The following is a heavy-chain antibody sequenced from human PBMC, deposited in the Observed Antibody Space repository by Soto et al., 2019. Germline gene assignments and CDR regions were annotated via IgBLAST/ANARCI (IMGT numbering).Heavy chain of an antibody. D-gene: IGHD3-22*01. J-gene: IGHJ3*02. CDR1: GGSISSGDYY. CDR3: ARDQWFSCPFDI. V-gene: IGHV4-30-4*01. CDR2: IYYSGST. Sequence: SETLSLTCTVSGGSISSGDYYWSWIRQPPGKGLEWIGYIYYSGSTYYNPSLKSRVTISVDTSKNQFSLKLSSVTAADTAVYYCARDQWFSCPFDIWGQGTMVTVSS.